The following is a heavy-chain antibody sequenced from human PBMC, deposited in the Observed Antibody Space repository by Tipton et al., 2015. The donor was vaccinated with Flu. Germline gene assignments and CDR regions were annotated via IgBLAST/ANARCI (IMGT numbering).Heavy chain of an antibody. CDR1: GFTFSSYA. CDR2: IPYDGRNK. Sequence: SLRLSCAASGFTFSSYAMHWVRQAPGKGLEWVAVIPYDGRNKYYADSVKGRFTISRDNSKNTLYLQMNSLRAEDTAVYYCARDKARPHDFPLNWFDPWGQGTLVTVSS. J-gene: IGHJ5*02. D-gene: IGHD3-3*01. V-gene: IGHV3-30*04. CDR3: ARDKARPHDFPLNWFDP.